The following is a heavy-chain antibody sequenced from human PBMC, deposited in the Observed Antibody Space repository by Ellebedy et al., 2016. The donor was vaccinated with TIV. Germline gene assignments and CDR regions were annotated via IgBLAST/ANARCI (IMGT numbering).Heavy chain of an antibody. Sequence: GGSLRLSXPASGFTFISYSMNWVRQAPGKGLEWVSSISSSSSYIYYADSVKGRFTISRDNAKNSLYLQMNSLRAEDTAVYYCARDDSSGWDDAFDIWGQGTTVTVSS. V-gene: IGHV3-21*01. D-gene: IGHD6-19*01. J-gene: IGHJ3*02. CDR3: ARDDSSGWDDAFDI. CDR2: ISSSSSYI. CDR1: GFTFISYS.